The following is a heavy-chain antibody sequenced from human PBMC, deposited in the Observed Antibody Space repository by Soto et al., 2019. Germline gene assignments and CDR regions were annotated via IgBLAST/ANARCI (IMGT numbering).Heavy chain of an antibody. V-gene: IGHV3-30*03. CDR2: LSYEGSEE. CDR3: ALTRRSSLLEVAGPGFEY. CDR1: GFNFGVFG. Sequence: LRISCAASGFNFGVFGMHWVRQVPGKGLEWLSVLSYEGSEEYYADSVRGRFTISRDNSKNTLFLQMDSLRVDDTGVYYCALTRRSSLLEVAGPGFEYWGQGTLVTVSS. D-gene: IGHD6-19*01. J-gene: IGHJ4*02.